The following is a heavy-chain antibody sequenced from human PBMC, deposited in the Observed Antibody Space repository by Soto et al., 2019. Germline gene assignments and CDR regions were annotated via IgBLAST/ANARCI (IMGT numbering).Heavy chain of an antibody. J-gene: IGHJ4*02. CDR1: GGSVSSGSYY. V-gene: IGHV4-61*01. CDR2: IYYSGST. D-gene: IGHD2-8*01. CDR3: ARLTCLRCHTLDY. Sequence: QVQLQESGPGLVKPSETLSLTCTVSGGSVSSGSYYWSWIRQPPGKGLEWIGYIYYSGSTNYNPSLKSRVTISVDTSKNQFSLKLSSVTAADTAVYYCARLTCLRCHTLDYWGQGTLVTVSS.